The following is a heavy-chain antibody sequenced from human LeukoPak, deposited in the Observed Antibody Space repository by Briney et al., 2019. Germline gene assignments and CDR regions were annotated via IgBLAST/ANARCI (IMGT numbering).Heavy chain of an antibody. Sequence: SDTLSLTCTISYDSFSSYYWSWVRQPAGKGLEWIGRMYTSGSTNYNPSLKSRVTISVDTSKNQFSLKLSSVTAADTAVYYCARDDGGGYPAFWGQGTLVTVSS. CDR1: YDSFSSYY. CDR2: MYTSGST. CDR3: ARDDGGGYPAF. V-gene: IGHV4-4*07. J-gene: IGHJ4*02. D-gene: IGHD2-15*01.